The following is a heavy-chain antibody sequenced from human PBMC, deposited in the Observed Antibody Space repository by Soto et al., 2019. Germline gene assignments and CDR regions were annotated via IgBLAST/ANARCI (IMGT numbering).Heavy chain of an antibody. Sequence: PSETLSLTCTVSGGSITSYYWSWIRKPPGKRLEWIGYIYYSGSTNYNPSLKSRVTISVDTSKNQFSLKLSSVTAADTAVYYCARLHGYCISSSCHGHYAMDVWGQGTTVTVSS. CDR2: IYYSGST. J-gene: IGHJ6*02. D-gene: IGHD2-2*01. CDR3: ARLHGYCISSSCHGHYAMDV. CDR1: GGSITSYY. V-gene: IGHV4-59*01.